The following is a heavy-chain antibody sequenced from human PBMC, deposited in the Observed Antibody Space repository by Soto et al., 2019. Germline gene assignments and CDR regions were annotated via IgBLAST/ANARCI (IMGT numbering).Heavy chain of an antibody. CDR1: GYTFTSYG. J-gene: IGHJ6*02. D-gene: IGHD3-3*01. CDR3: ARAYKFWSGYYVRGNYYGMDV. Sequence: ASVKVSCKASGYTFTSYGISWVRQAPGQGLEWMGWISAYNGNTNYAQKLQGRVTMTTDTSTSTAYMELRSLRSDDKAVYYCARAYKFWSGYYVRGNYYGMDVWDQGTNVTVSS. V-gene: IGHV1-18*01. CDR2: ISAYNGNT.